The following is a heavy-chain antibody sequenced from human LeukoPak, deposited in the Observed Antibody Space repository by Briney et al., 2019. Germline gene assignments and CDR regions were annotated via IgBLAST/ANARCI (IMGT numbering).Heavy chain of an antibody. CDR3: AKGGPYYDILTGSDWFDP. CDR1: GFTFSSYA. J-gene: IGHJ5*02. CDR2: ISGSGGST. V-gene: IGHV3-23*01. Sequence: GGSLRLSCAASGFTFSSYAMSWVRQAPGKGLEWVSAISGSGGSTYYADSVKGRFTISRDNSKNTLYLQMNSLRAEDTAVYYCAKGGPYYDILTGSDWFDPWGQGTLVTVSS. D-gene: IGHD3-9*01.